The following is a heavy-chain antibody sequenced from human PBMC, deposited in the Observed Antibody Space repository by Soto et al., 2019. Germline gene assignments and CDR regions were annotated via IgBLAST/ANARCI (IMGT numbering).Heavy chain of an antibody. CDR2: ISAYNGNT. CDR1: GYTFTSYG. Sequence: ASVKVSCKASGYTFTSYGISWVRQAPGQGLEWMGWISAYNGNTNYAQKLQGRVTMTTDTSTSTAYMELGSLRSDDTAVYYCASLYDFWSGPDAFDIWGQGTMVTVSS. D-gene: IGHD3-3*01. CDR3: ASLYDFWSGPDAFDI. V-gene: IGHV1-18*01. J-gene: IGHJ3*02.